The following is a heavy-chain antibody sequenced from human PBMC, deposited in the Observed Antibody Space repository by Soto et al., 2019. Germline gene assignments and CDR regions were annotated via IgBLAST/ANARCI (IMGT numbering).Heavy chain of an antibody. CDR2: IIPIFGTA. CDR3: ARVTTYLSREYYFDY. CDR1: GGTFSSYA. V-gene: IGHV1-69*13. D-gene: IGHD4-17*01. Sequence: ASVKVSCKASGGTFSSYAISWVRQAPRQGLEWMGGIIPIFGTANYAQKFQGRVTITADESTSTAYMELSSLRSEDTAVYYCARVTTYLSREYYFDYWGQGTLVTVSS. J-gene: IGHJ4*02.